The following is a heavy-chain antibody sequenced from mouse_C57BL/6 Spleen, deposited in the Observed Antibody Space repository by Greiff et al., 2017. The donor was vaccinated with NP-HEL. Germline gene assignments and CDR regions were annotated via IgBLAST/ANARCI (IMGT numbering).Heavy chain of an antibody. D-gene: IGHD3-2*02. J-gene: IGHJ3*01. CDR1: GYAFTNYL. CDR3: ARDSSGHRTWCAY. CDR2: INPGSGGT. V-gene: IGHV1-54*01. Sequence: VQLQQSGAELVRPGTSVKVSCKASGYAFTNYLIEWVKQRPGQGLEWIGVINPGSGGTNYNEKFKGKATLTADKSSSTAYMQLSSLTSEDSAVYFCARDSSGHRTWCAYWGQGTLVTVSA.